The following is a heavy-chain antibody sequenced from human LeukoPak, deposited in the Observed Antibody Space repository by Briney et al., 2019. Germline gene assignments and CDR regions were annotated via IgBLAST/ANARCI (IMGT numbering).Heavy chain of an antibody. Sequence: GGSLRLSCAASGFTFSDYNMNWVRQPPGKGLEWVSYISSSRSLIYYADSVKGRFTISRDNSKNTLYLQMNSLRAEDTAVYYCAVVPAAKDCFDYWGQGTLVTVSS. J-gene: IGHJ4*02. CDR2: ISSSRSLI. CDR3: AVVPAAKDCFDY. D-gene: IGHD2-2*01. CDR1: GFTFSDYN. V-gene: IGHV3-48*01.